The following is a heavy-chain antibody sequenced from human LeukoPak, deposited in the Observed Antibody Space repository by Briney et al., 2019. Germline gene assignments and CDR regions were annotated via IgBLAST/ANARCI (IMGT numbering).Heavy chain of an antibody. CDR1: GFAFSSYS. CDR2: ISSTNSYI. CDR3: ARDMTTVTTCYFQY. V-gene: IGHV3-21*01. D-gene: IGHD4-17*01. Sequence: PGGSLRLSCAASGFAFSSYSMNWVRQAPGKGPEWVSSISSTNSYIYYADSVKGRFTISRDNAKNSLYLQMNSLRAEDTAVYYCARDMTTVTTCYFQYWGQGTLVTVSS. J-gene: IGHJ1*01.